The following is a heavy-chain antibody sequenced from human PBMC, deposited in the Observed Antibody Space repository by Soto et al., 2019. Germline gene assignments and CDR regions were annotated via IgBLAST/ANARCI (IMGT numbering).Heavy chain of an antibody. Sequence: GESLKISCKTSGYKFTSYWIGWVRQVPGKGLEWMGIIHPSDSESTYSPSFQGQVTISADKSSTTAYLQWTSLKASDTDIYYCARSGLYSYGYSYFDYWGKGTLVTVSS. J-gene: IGHJ4*02. CDR1: GYKFTSYW. CDR3: ARSGLYSYGYSYFDY. V-gene: IGHV5-51*01. D-gene: IGHD5-18*01. CDR2: IHPSDSES.